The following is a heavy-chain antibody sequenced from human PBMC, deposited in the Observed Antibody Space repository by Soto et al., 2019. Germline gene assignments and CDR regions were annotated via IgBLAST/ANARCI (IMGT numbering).Heavy chain of an antibody. D-gene: IGHD6-13*01. Sequence: GGSLRLSCAASGFTFSSYGMHWVRQAPGKGLEWVAVISYDGSNKYYADSVKGRFTISRDNSKNTLYLQMNSLRAEDTAVYYCAYSSSWYEYWYFDYWGQGTLVTVSS. V-gene: IGHV3-30*03. J-gene: IGHJ4*02. CDR1: GFTFSSYG. CDR3: AYSSSWYEYWYFDY. CDR2: ISYDGSNK.